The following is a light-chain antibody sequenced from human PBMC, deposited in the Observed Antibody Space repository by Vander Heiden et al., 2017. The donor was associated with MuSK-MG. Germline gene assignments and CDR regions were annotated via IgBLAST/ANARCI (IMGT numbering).Light chain of an antibody. Sequence: QSALTQPRPVSGSPGQSVTISCTGTSSDVGGYNYVSWYQQHPGKAPKLMIYDVSKRPSGVPDRFSCSKSGNTASLTISGLQAEDEADDDCCSYAGSYTFVVFGGGTKLTVL. CDR2: DVS. J-gene: IGLJ2*01. V-gene: IGLV2-11*01. CDR1: SSDVGGYNY. CDR3: CSYAGSYTFVV.